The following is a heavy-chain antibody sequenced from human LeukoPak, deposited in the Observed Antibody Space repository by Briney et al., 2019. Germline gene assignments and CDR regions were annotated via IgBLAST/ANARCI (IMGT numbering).Heavy chain of an antibody. CDR1: GFTFSSYW. V-gene: IGHV3-74*01. CDR2: IASDGSST. Sequence: GGSLRLSCAASGFTFSSYWMNWVRQAPGKGLVWVSRIASDGSSTTYADSVKGRFSISRDNAKNTLYLQMNSLGVEDTAVYYCARGRPHGNDYWGQGTLVTVSS. CDR3: ARGRPHGNDY. J-gene: IGHJ4*02. D-gene: IGHD4-23*01.